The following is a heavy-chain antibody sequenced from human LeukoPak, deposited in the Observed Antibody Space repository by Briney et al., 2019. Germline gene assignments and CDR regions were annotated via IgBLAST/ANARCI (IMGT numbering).Heavy chain of an antibody. CDR3: ATPIVVVPAAIPDAFDI. D-gene: IGHD2-2*01. Sequence: GASVKVSCKASGGTFSSYAISWVRQAPGQGLEWMGWIIPIFGIANYAQKLQGRVTITADESTSTAYMELSSLRSEDTAVYYCATPIVVVPAAIPDAFDIWGQGTMVTVSS. CDR1: GGTFSSYA. V-gene: IGHV1-69*01. CDR2: IIPIFGIA. J-gene: IGHJ3*02.